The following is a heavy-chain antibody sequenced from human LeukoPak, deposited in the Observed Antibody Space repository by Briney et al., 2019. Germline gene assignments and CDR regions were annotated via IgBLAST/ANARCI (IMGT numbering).Heavy chain of an antibody. J-gene: IGHJ4*02. CDR3: AKELSSGYYGYYFDY. CDR1: GFTFSSYA. CDR2: ISGSGGST. V-gene: IGHV3-23*01. D-gene: IGHD6-19*01. Sequence: PGGSLRLSCAASGFTFSSYAMSWVRQAPGKGLEWVSTISGSGGSTNYADSVKGRFTISRDNSKNTLYLQMNSLRAEDTAVYYCAKELSSGYYGYYFDYWGQGTLVTVS.